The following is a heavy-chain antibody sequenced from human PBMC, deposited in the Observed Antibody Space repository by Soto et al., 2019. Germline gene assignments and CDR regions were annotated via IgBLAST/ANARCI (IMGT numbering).Heavy chain of an antibody. J-gene: IGHJ4*02. D-gene: IGHD3-10*01. CDR1: GVSISSGNW. CDR3: ARLVYDTRLNYMYFDF. V-gene: IGHV4-4*02. CDR2: IFHDGTA. Sequence: PSETLSLTCAVSGVSISSGNWWTWVPQTPQRGLEYIGEIFHDGTANYCPSFERRVAISVDTSKNQFSLKLTSVTAADTAIYFCARLVYDTRLNYMYFDFWGQGALVTVSS.